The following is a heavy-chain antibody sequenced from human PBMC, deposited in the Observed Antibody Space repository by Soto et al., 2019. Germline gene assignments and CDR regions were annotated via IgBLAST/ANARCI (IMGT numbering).Heavy chain of an antibody. D-gene: IGHD3-10*01. CDR3: ARDSSPMVRGVTRRGDYYYGMDV. CDR2: ISSSSSTI. V-gene: IGHV3-48*02. Sequence: PGGSLRLSCAASGFTFSSYSMNWVRQAPGKGLEWVSYISSSSSTIYYADSVKGRFTISRDNAKNSLYLQMNSLRDEDTAVYYCARDSSPMVRGVTRRGDYYYGMDVWGQGTTVTVSS. J-gene: IGHJ6*02. CDR1: GFTFSSYS.